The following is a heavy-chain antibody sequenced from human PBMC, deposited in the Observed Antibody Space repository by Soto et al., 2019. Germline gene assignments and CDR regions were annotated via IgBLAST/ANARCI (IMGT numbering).Heavy chain of an antibody. CDR3: ARRFETSGRGMDV. CDR2: ISYDGSNK. V-gene: IGHV3-30-3*01. CDR1: GFTFSSYA. Sequence: QVQLVESGGGVVQPGRSLRLSCAASGFTFSSYAMHWVRQAPGKGLEWVAVISYDGSNKYYADSVKGRFTISRDNSKNTLYLQTNSLRAEDTAVYYCARRFETSGRGMDVWGQGTTVTVSS. D-gene: IGHD3-10*01. J-gene: IGHJ6*02.